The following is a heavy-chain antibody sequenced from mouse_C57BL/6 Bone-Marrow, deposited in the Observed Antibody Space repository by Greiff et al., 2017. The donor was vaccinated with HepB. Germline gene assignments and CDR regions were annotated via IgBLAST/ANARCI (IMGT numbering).Heavy chain of an antibody. V-gene: IGHV1-22*01. CDR1: GYTFTDYN. Sequence: VQLQQSGPELVKPGASVKMSCKASGYTFTDYNMHWVKQSHGKSLEWIGYINPNNGGTSYNQKFKGKATLTVNKSSSTAYMERRSLTSEDSAVYYCASSNWDELYFDYWGQGTTLTVSS. J-gene: IGHJ2*01. CDR3: ASSNWDELYFDY. CDR2: INPNNGGT. D-gene: IGHD4-1*01.